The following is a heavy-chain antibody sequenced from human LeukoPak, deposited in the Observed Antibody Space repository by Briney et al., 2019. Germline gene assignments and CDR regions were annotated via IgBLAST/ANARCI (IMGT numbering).Heavy chain of an antibody. CDR1: GGSLSSYN. V-gene: IGHV4-4*07. J-gene: IGHJ4*02. Sequence: SETLSLTCTVSGGSLSSYNWSWGRDPAGEGLGWIGRIFSSGNATYNTSLTSRVTMSVDTSRNQFSLELSSVTAAETAVYYCAIESVGYCSGGSCPYYFDYWGQGTLVTVSS. D-gene: IGHD2-15*01. CDR3: AIESVGYCSGGSCPYYFDY. CDR2: IFSSGNA.